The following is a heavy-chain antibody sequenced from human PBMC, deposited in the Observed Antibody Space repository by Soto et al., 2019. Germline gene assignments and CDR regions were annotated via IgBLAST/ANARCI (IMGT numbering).Heavy chain of an antibody. Sequence: GGSLRLSCAASGFTFSSYWMHWVRQAPGKGLVWVSRINSDGRSTSYADSVKGRFTISRDNAKNTLYLQMNSLRAEGTAVYYCARAIGPLWLVRDAFDIWGQGTMVTVSS. CDR3: ARAIGPLWLVRDAFDI. V-gene: IGHV3-74*01. J-gene: IGHJ3*02. CDR1: GFTFSSYW. CDR2: INSDGRST. D-gene: IGHD6-19*01.